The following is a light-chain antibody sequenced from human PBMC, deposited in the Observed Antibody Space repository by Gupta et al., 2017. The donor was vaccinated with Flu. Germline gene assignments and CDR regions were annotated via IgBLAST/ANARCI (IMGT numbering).Light chain of an antibody. Sequence: QSALTQPASVSGSPGQSITISCTGTSSDVGSYNLVSWYQQHPGKAPKLMIYEGSKRPSGVSNRFSGSKSGNTASLTISGLQAEDEADYYCCSYEGSSTLVVCGGGTKLTVL. CDR2: EGS. V-gene: IGLV2-23*01. J-gene: IGLJ2*01. CDR3: CSYEGSSTLVV. CDR1: SSDVGSYNL.